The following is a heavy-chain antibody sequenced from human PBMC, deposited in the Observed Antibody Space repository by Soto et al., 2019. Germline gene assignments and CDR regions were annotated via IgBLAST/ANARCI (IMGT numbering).Heavy chain of an antibody. CDR2: INNDGSIT. Sequence: EVQLVESGGGLVQPGGSLRLSCAASGFSFSSHWMHWVRQAPGKGLVWVSRINNDGSITTYAASVTGRFTISRDNAKNTLSLQMNSLSAEDTAVYYCSRAGPATCTSTNRLAYSPDVWGRGTTVTVSP. D-gene: IGHD2-8*01. CDR1: GFSFSSHW. V-gene: IGHV3-74*01. CDR3: SRAGPATCTSTNRLAYSPDV. J-gene: IGHJ6*04.